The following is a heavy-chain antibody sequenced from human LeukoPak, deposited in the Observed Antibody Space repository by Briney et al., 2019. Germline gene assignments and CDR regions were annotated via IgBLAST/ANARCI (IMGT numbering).Heavy chain of an antibody. CDR2: ISYDGSNK. D-gene: IGHD6-19*01. V-gene: IGHV3-30*03. Sequence: GSLRLSCAASGFTFSSYGMHWVRQAPGKGLEWVAVISYDGSNKYYADSVKGRFTISRDNSKNTLYLQMNSLRAEDTAVYYCATWYSSGWHDAFDIWGQGTMVTVSS. CDR1: GFTFSSYG. CDR3: ATWYSSGWHDAFDI. J-gene: IGHJ3*02.